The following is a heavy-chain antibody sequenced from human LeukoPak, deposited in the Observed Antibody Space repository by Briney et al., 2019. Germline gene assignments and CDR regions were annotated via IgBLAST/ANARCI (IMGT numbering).Heavy chain of an antibody. CDR2: IIPILGIA. J-gene: IGHJ3*01. D-gene: IGHD3-10*01. CDR3: ARDLLSAYGSGSIRETMRAFD. CDR1: GGTFSSYA. V-gene: IGHV1-69*04. Sequence: ASVKVSCKASGGTFSSYAISWVRQAPGQGLEWMGRIIPILGIANYAQKFQGRVTITADKSTSTAYMELSSLRSEDTAVYYCARDLLSAYGSGSIRETMRAFD.